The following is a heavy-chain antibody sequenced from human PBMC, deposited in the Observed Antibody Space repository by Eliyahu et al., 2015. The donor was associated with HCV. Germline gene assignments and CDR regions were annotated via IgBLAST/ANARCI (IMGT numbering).Heavy chain of an antibody. CDR2: ISGSGGST. CDR3: AKDRDMGRSPNWFDP. CDR1: GFTFSSYA. Sequence: EVQLLESGGGLVQPGGSLRLSCAASGFTFSSYAMYWVRQAPGKGLGWVSGISGSGGSTYYADSVKGRFTISRDNSKNTLYLQMNSLRAEDTAVYYCAKDRDMGRSPNWFDPWGQGTLVTVSS. V-gene: IGHV3-23*01. D-gene: IGHD1-26*01. J-gene: IGHJ5*02.